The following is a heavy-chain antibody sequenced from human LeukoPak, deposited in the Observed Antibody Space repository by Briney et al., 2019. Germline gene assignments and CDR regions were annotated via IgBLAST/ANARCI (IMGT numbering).Heavy chain of an antibody. CDR3: AKDWYGDYAGPFDP. CDR2: ISGSGGST. CDR1: GFMFSNFA. V-gene: IGHV3-23*01. Sequence: QTGGSLRLSCAASGFMFSNFAMSWVRQAPGKGLEWVSAISGSGGSTYYADSVKGRFTISRDNSKNTLYLQMNSLRAEDTAVYYCAKDWYGDYAGPFDPWGQGTLVTVSS. J-gene: IGHJ5*02. D-gene: IGHD4-17*01.